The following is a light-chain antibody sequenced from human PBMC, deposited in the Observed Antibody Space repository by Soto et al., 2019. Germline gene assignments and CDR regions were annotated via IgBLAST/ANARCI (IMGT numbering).Light chain of an antibody. Sequence: QSALTQPASVSGSPGQSITISCTGTSSDIGNYNYVSWYQQHPGKAPKLIIYEVGDRPSGVSNRFSGSKSGNTASLTISGLQAEDEADYYCSSYTGSETGVFGGGTKLTVL. CDR2: EVG. J-gene: IGLJ3*02. CDR3: SSYTGSETGV. V-gene: IGLV2-14*01. CDR1: SSDIGNYNY.